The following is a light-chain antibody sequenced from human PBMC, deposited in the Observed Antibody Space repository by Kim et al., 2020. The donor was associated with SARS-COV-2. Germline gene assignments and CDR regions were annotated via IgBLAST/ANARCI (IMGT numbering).Light chain of an antibody. CDR3: QQHGET. CDR1: QSVSSTY. CDR2: GAS. Sequence: EIVLTQSPGTLSLSPGERATLSCRASQSVSSTYLAWYQQKPGQAPRLLIYGASSRATGIPDRFSGSGSGTDFTLTISRLEPEDFAVYYCQQHGETFGQGTKLEIK. J-gene: IGKJ2*01. V-gene: IGKV3-20*01.